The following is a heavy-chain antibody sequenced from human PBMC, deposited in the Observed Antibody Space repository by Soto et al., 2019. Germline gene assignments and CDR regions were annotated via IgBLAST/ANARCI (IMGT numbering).Heavy chain of an antibody. CDR2: ISYDGSNK. CDR3: ARDLSDY. J-gene: IGHJ4*02. V-gene: IGHV3-30-3*01. Sequence: GGSLRLSCAASGFTFSNAWMNWVRQAPGKGLEWVAVISYDGSNKYYADSVKGRFTISRDNSKNTLYLQMNSLRAEDTSVYYCARDLSDYWGQGTLVTVSS. CDR1: GFTFSNAW.